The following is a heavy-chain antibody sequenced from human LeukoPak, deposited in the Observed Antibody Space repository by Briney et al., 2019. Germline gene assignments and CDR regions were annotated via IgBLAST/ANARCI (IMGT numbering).Heavy chain of an antibody. D-gene: IGHD4-17*01. CDR1: DFDFSSHA. CDR2: ISISGTKT. CDR3: ANEIRPNDY. J-gene: IGHJ4*02. Sequence: GGSLRLSCAASDFDFSSHAMTWVRQAPGKGLEWVSAISISGTKTYYGDSVKGRFIISRDNSKNTLYLQMNSLRVEDTAVYYCANEIRPNDYWGQGTLVTVSS. V-gene: IGHV3-23*01.